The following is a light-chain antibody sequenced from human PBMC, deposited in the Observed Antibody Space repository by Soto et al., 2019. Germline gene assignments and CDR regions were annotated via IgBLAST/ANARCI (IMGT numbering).Light chain of an antibody. Sequence: EIVMTQSPATLSVSPGERATLSCGASQSVSSNLAWYQQKPGQAPRLLIYGASTRATGIPVRFSGSGSGTEFALTISSLQSEDFAVYYCQQYNNWPPYTFGQGTKLDIK. CDR3: QQYNNWPPYT. CDR2: GAS. J-gene: IGKJ2*01. CDR1: QSVSSN. V-gene: IGKV3-15*01.